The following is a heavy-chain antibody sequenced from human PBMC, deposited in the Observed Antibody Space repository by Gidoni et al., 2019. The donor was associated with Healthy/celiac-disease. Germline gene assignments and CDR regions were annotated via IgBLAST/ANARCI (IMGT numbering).Heavy chain of an antibody. V-gene: IGHV1-69*01. CDR1: GGTFISYA. D-gene: IGHD5-18*01. CDR2: IIPIFGTA. J-gene: IGHJ4*02. CDR3: ARGIQLWFPFDY. Sequence: QFQLVQSGAEVTKPGSSVKVSCSASGGTFISYAISWVRQAPGQGLEWMGGIIPIFGTANYAQKFQGRVTSTADESTSTVYMERSSMRSEDTAVYYCARGIQLWFPFDYWGQGTLVTVSS.